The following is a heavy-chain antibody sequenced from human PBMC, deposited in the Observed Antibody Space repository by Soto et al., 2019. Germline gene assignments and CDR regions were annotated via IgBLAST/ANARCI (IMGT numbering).Heavy chain of an antibody. CDR3: AKDFRDYVWGSHRTLDY. D-gene: IGHD3-16*02. J-gene: IGHJ4*02. V-gene: IGHV3-23*01. Sequence: PEWSVRLSCAASGFTFSSYAMSWVRQAPGKGLEWVSAISGSGGSTYYADSVKGRFTISRDNSKNTLYLQMNSLRAEDTAVYYCAKDFRDYVWGSHRTLDYSSQGTRVTVSS. CDR1: GFTFSSYA. CDR2: ISGSGGST.